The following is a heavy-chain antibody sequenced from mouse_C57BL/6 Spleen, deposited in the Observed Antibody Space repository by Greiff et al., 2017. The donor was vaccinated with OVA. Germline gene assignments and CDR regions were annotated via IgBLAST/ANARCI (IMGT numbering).Heavy chain of an antibody. Sequence: EVKLQQSGPELVKPGASVKISCKASGYSFTGYYMNWVKQSPEKSLEWIGEINPSTGGTTYNQKFKAKATLTVDKSSSTAYMQLKSLTSEDSAVYYCARGGDYFDYWGQGTTLTVSS. CDR2: INPSTGGT. CDR3: ARGGDYFDY. J-gene: IGHJ2*01. V-gene: IGHV1-42*01. CDR1: GYSFTGYY.